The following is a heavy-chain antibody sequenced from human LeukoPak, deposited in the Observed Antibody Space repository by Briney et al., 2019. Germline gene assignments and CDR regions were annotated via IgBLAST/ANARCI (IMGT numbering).Heavy chain of an antibody. CDR1: GGSFSGYY. J-gene: IGHJ5*02. CDR2: INHSGST. D-gene: IGHD6-25*01. V-gene: IGHV4-34*01. Sequence: SETLSLTCAVYGGSFSGYYWNGIRQPPGKGLEWIGEINHSGSTNYNPSLKSRVTISVDTSKNQFSLKLSSVSAADTAVYYCARGRRQRLIKGYNWFDPWGQGALVTVSS. CDR3: ARGRRQRLIKGYNWFDP.